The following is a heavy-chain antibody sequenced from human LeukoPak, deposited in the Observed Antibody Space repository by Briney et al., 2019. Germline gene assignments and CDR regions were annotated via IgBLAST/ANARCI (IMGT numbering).Heavy chain of an antibody. J-gene: IGHJ5*02. D-gene: IGHD4-17*01. CDR1: GYTFTSYY. CDR3: ARDIGDYAMLEGWFDP. CDR2: INPSGGST. Sequence: AALVKVSCKASGYTFTSYYIHWVRQAPGQGLEWMGIINPSGGSTSYAQKFQGRVTMTRDMSTSTVYMELSSLRSEDTAVYYCARDIGDYAMLEGWFDPWGQGTLVTVSS. V-gene: IGHV1-46*01.